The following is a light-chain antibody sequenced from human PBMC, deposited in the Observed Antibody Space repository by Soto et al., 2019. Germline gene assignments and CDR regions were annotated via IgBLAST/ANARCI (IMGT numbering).Light chain of an antibody. Sequence: QSALTQPASVSGSPGQSITISCTGTSSDVGSYNLVSWYQQHPGKAPKLMIYEGSKRPSGVSNRFSGSKSGNTASLTISGLQAEDEANYYCCSYAGSSTFLHDVFGTGTKVTVL. CDR1: SSDVGSYNL. V-gene: IGLV2-23*03. J-gene: IGLJ1*01. CDR2: EGS. CDR3: CSYAGSSTFLHDV.